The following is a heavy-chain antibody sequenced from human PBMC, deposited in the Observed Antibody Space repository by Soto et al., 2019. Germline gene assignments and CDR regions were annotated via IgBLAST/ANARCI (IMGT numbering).Heavy chain of an antibody. J-gene: IGHJ5*02. CDR1: GDSFTSYY. CDR3: ARDVSTSGTYLNWFDP. CDR2: INPSGGIT. D-gene: IGHD3-10*01. Sequence: VKVSCKASGDSFTSYYIHWVRQAPGQGLEWMGEINPSGGITRFAQKFEGRVTMTRDTSTSTLYMELSSLRSEDTAVYYCARDVSTSGTYLNWFDPWGQGTLVTVSS. V-gene: IGHV1-46*01.